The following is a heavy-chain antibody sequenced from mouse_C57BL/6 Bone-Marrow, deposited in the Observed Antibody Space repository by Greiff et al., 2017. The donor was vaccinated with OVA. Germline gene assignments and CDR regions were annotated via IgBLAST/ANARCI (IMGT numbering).Heavy chain of an antibody. V-gene: IGHV1-55*01. J-gene: IGHJ2*01. Sequence: VQLKQPGAELVKPGASVKMSCKASGYTFTSYWITWVKQRPGQGLEWIGDIYPGSGSTNYNEKFKSKATLTVDTSSSTAYMQLSSLTSEDSAVYYCARWSITTVVADYWGQGTTLTVSS. CDR1: GYTFTSYW. CDR2: IYPGSGST. CDR3: ARWSITTVVADY. D-gene: IGHD1-1*01.